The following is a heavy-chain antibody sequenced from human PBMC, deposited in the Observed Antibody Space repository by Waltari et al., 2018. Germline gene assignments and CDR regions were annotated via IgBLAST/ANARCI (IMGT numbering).Heavy chain of an antibody. J-gene: IGHJ6*03. CDR1: GYSFTSYN. Sequence: QVQLVQSGAEVKKPGASVKVSCKASGYSFTSYNINWVRQAAGQGLEWMGWMNPTSVSPGYAQKFQDRVTITRNTSIGTAYMELRSLRSEDTAVYYCARDYGSGTYYYMDVWGKGTTVTVSS. CDR3: ARDYGSGTYYYMDV. D-gene: IGHD3-10*01. CDR2: MNPTSVSP. V-gene: IGHV1-8*03.